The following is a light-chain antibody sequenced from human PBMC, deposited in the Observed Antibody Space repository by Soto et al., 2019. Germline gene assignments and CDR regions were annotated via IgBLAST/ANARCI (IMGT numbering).Light chain of an antibody. CDR2: RNN. CDR3: AAWDDNLSALV. CDR1: SSNIGTNF. V-gene: IGLV1-47*01. J-gene: IGLJ2*01. Sequence: QAVVTQPPSASGTPGQRVTISCSGGSSNIGTNFVSWYQLPPGTAPKLLIFRNNQRLSGVPDRFSGSRSGTSAPLAISGLRSEDEADYFCAAWDDNLSALVFGGGTKLTVL.